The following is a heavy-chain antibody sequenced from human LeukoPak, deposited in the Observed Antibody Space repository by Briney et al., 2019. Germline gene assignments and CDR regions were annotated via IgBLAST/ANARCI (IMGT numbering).Heavy chain of an antibody. CDR2: ISSSSSTI. D-gene: IGHD3-22*01. Sequence: GGSLRLSCAASGFTFTNNFMSWVRQVPGKGLEWVSYISSSSSTIYYADSVKGRFTISRDNAKNSLYLQMNSLRAEDTAVYYCARADSSGYYHPINWGQGTLVTVSS. CDR1: GFTFTNNF. CDR3: ARADSSGYYHPIN. J-gene: IGHJ4*02. V-gene: IGHV3-48*01.